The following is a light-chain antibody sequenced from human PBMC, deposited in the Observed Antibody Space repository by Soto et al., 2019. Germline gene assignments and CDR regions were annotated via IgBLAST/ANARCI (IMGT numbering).Light chain of an antibody. CDR2: EVS. CDR3: SSYTSTSTYV. CDR1: SSDVGGCNY. Sequence: QSVLTQPASVSGSPGQSITISCTGTSSDVGGCNYVSWYQQHPGKGPKLMLYEVSNRPSGVSNRFSGSKSGNTASLTISGLQPEDEADYYCSSYTSTSTYVFGTGTKVTVL. J-gene: IGLJ1*01. V-gene: IGLV2-14*01.